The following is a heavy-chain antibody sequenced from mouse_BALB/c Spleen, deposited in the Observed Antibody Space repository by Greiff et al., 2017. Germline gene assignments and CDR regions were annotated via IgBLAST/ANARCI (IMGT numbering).Heavy chain of an antibody. CDR2: ISNGGGST. Sequence: EVKVVESGGGLVQPGGSLKLSCAASGFTFSSYTMSWVRQTPEKRLEWVAYISNGGGSTYYPDTVKGRFTISRDNAKNTLYLQMSSLKSEDTAMYYCARHDDYFDYWGQGTTLTVSS. V-gene: IGHV5-12-2*01. CDR3: ARHDDYFDY. CDR1: GFTFSSYT. J-gene: IGHJ2*01.